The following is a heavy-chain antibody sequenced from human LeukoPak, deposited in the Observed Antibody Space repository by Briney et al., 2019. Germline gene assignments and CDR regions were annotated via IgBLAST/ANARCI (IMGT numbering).Heavy chain of an antibody. CDR1: GGSISSYY. J-gene: IGHJ4*02. D-gene: IGHD3-10*01. Sequence: PSEALSLTCTVSGGSISSYYWSWLRQPPGKELEWIGYIYYSGSTNYNPSLKSRVTISVDTSKNQFSLKLSSVTAADTAVYYCARVGTYGSGSYLSWLDYWGQGTLVTVSS. CDR3: ARVGTYGSGSYLSWLDY. CDR2: IYYSGST. V-gene: IGHV4-59*01.